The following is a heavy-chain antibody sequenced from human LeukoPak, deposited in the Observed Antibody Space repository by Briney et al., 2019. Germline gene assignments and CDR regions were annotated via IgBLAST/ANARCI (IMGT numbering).Heavy chain of an antibody. Sequence: GGSLRLSCAASGFTFSSYGMHWVRQAPGKGLEWVAVISYDGSNKYYADSVKGRFTISRDNSKNTLYLQMNSLRAEDTAVYYCARNPLSSIWGSGSYYLDYWGQGTLVTVSS. J-gene: IGHJ4*02. CDR2: ISYDGSNK. V-gene: IGHV3-30*03. D-gene: IGHD3-10*01. CDR1: GFTFSSYG. CDR3: ARNPLSSIWGSGSYYLDY.